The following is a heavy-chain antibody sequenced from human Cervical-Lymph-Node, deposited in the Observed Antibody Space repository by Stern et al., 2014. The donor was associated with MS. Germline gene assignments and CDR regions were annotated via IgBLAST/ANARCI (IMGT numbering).Heavy chain of an antibody. CDR3: ARADTSPAYYYYGMDV. J-gene: IGHJ6*02. V-gene: IGHV1-3*01. Sequence: QVQLVQSGADVEKPGASVKVSCKASGFTFTSSVIHWVRQAPGPRPEWMGWINVGIGNTKYSQTFQGRVTITRDTSASTVYLELSSLRSEDTAVYYCARADTSPAYYYYGMDVWGQGTTVTVSS. CDR2: INVGIGNT. CDR1: GFTFTSSV.